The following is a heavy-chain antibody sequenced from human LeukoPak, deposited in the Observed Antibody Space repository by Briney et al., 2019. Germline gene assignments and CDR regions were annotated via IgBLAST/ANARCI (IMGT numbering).Heavy chain of an antibody. CDR1: GFTFSSYG. CDR2: ISYDGSNK. J-gene: IGHJ4*02. V-gene: IGHV3-30*03. Sequence: GGSLRLSCAASGFTFSSYGMHWVRQAPGKGLEWVAVISYDGSNKYYADSVKGRFTISRDNSKNTLYLQMNSLRAEDTAVYYCAREECSSTSCTSYFDYWGQGTLVTVSS. CDR3: AREECSSTSCTSYFDY. D-gene: IGHD2-2*01.